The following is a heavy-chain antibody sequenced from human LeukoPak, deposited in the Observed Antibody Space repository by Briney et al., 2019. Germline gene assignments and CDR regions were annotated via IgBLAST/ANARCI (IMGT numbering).Heavy chain of an antibody. D-gene: IGHD6-6*01. Sequence: SEILSLTCTVSGDSISSSSYYWGWIRQPPGKGLEWIGSISYSGTTYYSPSLKSRVTISLDTSKNQFSLKLSSVTAADTAVYYCARKGGGQLVNTRRWFDPWGQGTLVTVSS. V-gene: IGHV4-39*07. CDR3: ARKGGGQLVNTRRWFDP. J-gene: IGHJ5*02. CDR2: ISYSGTT. CDR1: GDSISSSSYY.